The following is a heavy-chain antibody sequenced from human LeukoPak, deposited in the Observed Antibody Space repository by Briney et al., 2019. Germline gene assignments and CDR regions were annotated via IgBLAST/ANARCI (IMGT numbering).Heavy chain of an antibody. D-gene: IGHD6-6*01. Sequence: SGPTLVKPTQTLTLTCTFSGFSLSTSLVGVGWIRQPPGKALEWLSLIYWDDDQRYRPSLKSRLTITKDTSKNHVVLTMTNMDPVDTATYYCAHSRGGGSSSLFDYWGQGTLVAVSS. V-gene: IGHV2-5*02. CDR3: AHSRGGGSSSLFDY. CDR1: GFSLSTSLVG. J-gene: IGHJ4*02. CDR2: IYWDDDQ.